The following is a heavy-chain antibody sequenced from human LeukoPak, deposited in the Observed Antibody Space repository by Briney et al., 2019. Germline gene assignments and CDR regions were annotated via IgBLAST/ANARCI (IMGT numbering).Heavy chain of an antibody. J-gene: IGHJ4*02. D-gene: IGHD1-26*01. CDR1: GYTFSANP. CDR2: IAGDGIDK. V-gene: IGHV3-30-3*01. Sequence: GGSLRLSCAASGYTFSANPMHWVRQAAGKGLEWVAIIAGDGIDKYYADSVKGRFTISRDNSKDTLYLQMDSLRDEDTAVYYCARQGYTGTYYRPLDSWGQGTLVSVSS. CDR3: ARQGYTGTYYRPLDS.